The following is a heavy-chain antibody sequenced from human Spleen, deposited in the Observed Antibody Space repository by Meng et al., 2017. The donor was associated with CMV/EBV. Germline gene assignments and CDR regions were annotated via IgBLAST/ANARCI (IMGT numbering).Heavy chain of an antibody. J-gene: IGHJ6*02. CDR1: GYTFTSYY. V-gene: IGHV1-2*02. Sequence: ASVKVSCKTSGYTFTSYYIYWVRQAPGQTLEWVGYINPNSGATNYAQTFQGRVTMTGDTSISTAYMELRSLRSDDTAVYYCARLGQQAYGMDVWGQGTTVTVSS. D-gene: IGHD6-13*01. CDR3: ARLGQQAYGMDV. CDR2: INPNSGAT.